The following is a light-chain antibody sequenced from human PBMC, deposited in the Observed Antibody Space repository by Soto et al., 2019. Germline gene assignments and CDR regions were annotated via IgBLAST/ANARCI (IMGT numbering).Light chain of an antibody. CDR1: SSDIGDYNY. CDR2: EVS. J-gene: IGLJ2*01. Sequence: QSALTQPASVSGSPGQSITISCTGTSSDIGDYNYVSWYQQQPGKAPKLMIYEVSNRPSGVSNRFSGSKSGNTASLTISGLQAEDEAHYYCSSYTDSRTYVIFGGGTKLTVL. CDR3: SSYTDSRTYVI. V-gene: IGLV2-14*01.